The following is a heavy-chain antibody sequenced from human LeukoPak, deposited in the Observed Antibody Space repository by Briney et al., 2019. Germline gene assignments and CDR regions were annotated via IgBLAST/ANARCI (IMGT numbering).Heavy chain of an antibody. D-gene: IGHD5-24*01. CDR2: IYSGGST. V-gene: IGHV3-53*01. J-gene: IGHJ4*02. Sequence: GGSLRLSCAASGFTVSSNYMSWVRQAPGKGLEWVSVIYSGGSTYYADSVKGRFTISRDNSKNTLYLQMNSLRTEDTAVYYCAAKRDGYNYYFDYWGQGTLVTVSS. CDR1: GFTVSSNY. CDR3: AAKRDGYNYYFDY.